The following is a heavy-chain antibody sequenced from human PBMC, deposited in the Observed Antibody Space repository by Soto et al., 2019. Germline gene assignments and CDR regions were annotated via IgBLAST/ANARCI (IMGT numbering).Heavy chain of an antibody. CDR2: ISYDGSNK. CDR1: GFTFSSYG. V-gene: IGHV3-30*18. J-gene: IGHJ6*02. CDR3: AKDRRASYGMDV. Sequence: GGSLRLSCAASGFTFSSYGMHWVRQAPGNGLEWVAVISYDGSNKYYADSVKGRFTISRDNSKNTLYLQMNSLRAEDTAVYYCAKDRRASYGMDVWGQGTTVTVSS.